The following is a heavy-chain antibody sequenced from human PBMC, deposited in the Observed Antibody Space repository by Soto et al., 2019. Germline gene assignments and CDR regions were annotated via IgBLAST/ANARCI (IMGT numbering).Heavy chain of an antibody. J-gene: IGHJ4*02. Sequence: QVQLVESGGGVVQPGRSLRLSCAASGFTFSSYGMHWIRQAPGKGLEWVAVIWYDGSNKYYADSVKGRFTISRDNSKNTLYLQMNSLRAEDTAVYYCARDRLLAGYYFDYWGQGTLVTVSS. CDR2: IWYDGSNK. D-gene: IGHD2-15*01. V-gene: IGHV3-33*01. CDR1: GFTFSSYG. CDR3: ARDRLLAGYYFDY.